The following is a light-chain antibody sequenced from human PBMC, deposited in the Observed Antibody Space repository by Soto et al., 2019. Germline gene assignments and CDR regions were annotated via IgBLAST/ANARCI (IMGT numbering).Light chain of an antibody. CDR1: GPNIGDYA. J-gene: IGLJ1*01. CDR2: RND. Sequence: QSALTQPPSASGTPGQRVTISCSGSGPNIGDYAVNWFQQLPGTAPRLVIYRNDQRPSGVPDRFSGSKSGTSASLAISWLQSEDEGDYYCASWDGSLNGYVFGPGTKLTVL. V-gene: IGLV1-44*01. CDR3: ASWDGSLNGYV.